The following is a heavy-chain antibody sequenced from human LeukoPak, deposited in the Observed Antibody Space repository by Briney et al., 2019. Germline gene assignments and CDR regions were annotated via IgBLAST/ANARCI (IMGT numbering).Heavy chain of an antibody. CDR3: AGDIYDSSGYYF. Sequence: GGSLRLSCAASGFTFTSYVMSWVRQAPGKGLEWVSGISGSGGSTHYADSVKGRFTITRDNSKNTLYVQMSSLRAEDTAVYYCAGDIYDSSGYYFWGQGTLVTVSS. V-gene: IGHV3-23*01. CDR2: ISGSGGST. D-gene: IGHD3-22*01. J-gene: IGHJ4*02. CDR1: GFTFTSYV.